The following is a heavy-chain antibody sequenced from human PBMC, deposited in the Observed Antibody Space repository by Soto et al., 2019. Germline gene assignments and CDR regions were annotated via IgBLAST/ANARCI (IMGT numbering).Heavy chain of an antibody. V-gene: IGHV4-34*01. D-gene: IGHD6-6*01. CDR1: AGSFSGFY. CDR2: INDSGRT. J-gene: IGHJ4*02. CDR3: AQARGAARLLF. Sequence: QVQLQQWGAGLLKPSETLSLNCSVFAGSFSGFYWSWIRQAPGKGLEWIGEINDSGRTNYSPSLNSRVFISVDTSRKQFSLEPRSLTAADTAVYFCAQARGAARLLFWGQGTLVTVSS.